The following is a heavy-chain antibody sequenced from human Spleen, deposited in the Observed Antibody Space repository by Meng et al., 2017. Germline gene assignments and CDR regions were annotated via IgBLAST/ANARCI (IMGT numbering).Heavy chain of an antibody. Sequence: SETLSLTCAVYGGSFSGYYWSWIRQPPGKGLEWIGEINHSGSTNYNPSLKSRVTISVDTSKNQFSLKLSSVTAADTAVYYCHKCFYRSGGNDYWGQGTLVTVSS. CDR1: GGSFSGYY. D-gene: IGHD6-19*01. J-gene: IGHJ4*02. V-gene: IGHV4-34*03. CDR2: INHSGST. CDR3: HKCFYRSGGNDY.